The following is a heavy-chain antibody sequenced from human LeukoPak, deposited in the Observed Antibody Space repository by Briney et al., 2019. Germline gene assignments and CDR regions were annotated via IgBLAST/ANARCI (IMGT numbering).Heavy chain of an antibody. J-gene: IGHJ4*02. CDR3: ARPDYDDDDSPGRHD. Sequence: ASVKVSCKASGYTFTNFDINWVRQAPGQGLERMGWINPDTDDTVYAQKFQDRVKMTRDTSINTAYMELNRLTSDDTAVYYCARPDYDDDDSPGRHDWGQGTQVTVFS. CDR2: INPDTDDT. CDR1: GYTFTNFD. D-gene: IGHD4-17*01. V-gene: IGHV1-2*02.